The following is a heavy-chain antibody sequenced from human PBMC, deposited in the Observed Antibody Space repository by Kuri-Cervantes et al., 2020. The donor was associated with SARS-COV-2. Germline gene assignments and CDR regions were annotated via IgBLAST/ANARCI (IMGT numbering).Heavy chain of an antibody. V-gene: IGHV3-48*03. CDR1: GFTFSNYG. J-gene: IGHJ4*02. D-gene: IGHD2-2*01. Sequence: LSLTCAVSGFTFSNYGMNWVRQAPGKGLEWVAHINSISSNIGYADSVKGRFTISRDNAKNSLYLQMNSLRAEDTALYYCARSRYCSSTSCPGGDYWGQGTLVTVSS. CDR2: INSISSNI. CDR3: ARSRYCSSTSCPGGDY.